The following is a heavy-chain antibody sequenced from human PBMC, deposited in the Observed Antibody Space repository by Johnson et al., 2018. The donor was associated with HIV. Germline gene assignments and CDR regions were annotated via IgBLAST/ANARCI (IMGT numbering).Heavy chain of an antibody. J-gene: IGHJ3*02. V-gene: IGHV3-11*01. D-gene: IGHD3-22*01. CDR2: ISSSGSTI. Sequence: VQLVESGGGLVQPGGSLRLSCAASGFTFSDYYMTWIRQAPGKGLEWVSYISSSGSTIYYADSVKGRFTISRDNAKNSLYLQMNSLRAEDTALYYCARDVRDYYDSSGYPYLDAFDIWGQGTMVTVSS. CDR1: GFTFSDYY. CDR3: ARDVRDYYDSSGYPYLDAFDI.